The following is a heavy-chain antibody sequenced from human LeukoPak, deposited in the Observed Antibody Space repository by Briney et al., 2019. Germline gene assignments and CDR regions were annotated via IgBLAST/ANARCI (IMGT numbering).Heavy chain of an antibody. D-gene: IGHD3-10*01. V-gene: IGHV3-21*01. J-gene: IGHJ4*02. Sequence: GGSLRLSCAASGFTFSSYSMNWVRQAPGKGLEWVSSISSRSTYIYYADSVKGRFTISRDNAKNSLFLQMNSLRAEDTALYYCARELLDGSGSTPFDYWGQGTLVTVSP. CDR2: ISSRSTYI. CDR1: GFTFSSYS. CDR3: ARELLDGSGSTPFDY.